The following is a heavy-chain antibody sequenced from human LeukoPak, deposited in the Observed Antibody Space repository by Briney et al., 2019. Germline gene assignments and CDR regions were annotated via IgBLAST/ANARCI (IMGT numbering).Heavy chain of an antibody. CDR3: ARAGSSGIVAFDI. CDR1: GFTFSSYS. Sequence: GGSLRLSCAASGFTFSSYSMNWVRQAPGKELEWVSYISSSSSTIYYADSVKGRFTISRDNAKNSLYLQMNSLRAEDTAVYYCARAGSSGIVAFDIWGQGTMVTVSS. V-gene: IGHV3-48*01. D-gene: IGHD3-10*01. J-gene: IGHJ3*02. CDR2: ISSSSSTI.